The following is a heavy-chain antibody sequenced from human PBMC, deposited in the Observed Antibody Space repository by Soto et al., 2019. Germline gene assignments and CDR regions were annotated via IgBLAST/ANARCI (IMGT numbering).Heavy chain of an antibody. CDR3: ARDGEGF. CDR2: INTDWSAT. CDR1: GFTFSSNW. Sequence: EVQLVESGGGLVQPGGSLRLSCAASGFTFSSNWMHWVRRVPGRGLVWVARINTDWSATNYVDSVKGRFTVSRDNAKNTLYLQMNSLRVEDTAVYYCARDGEGFWGQGTLVTVSS. V-gene: IGHV3-74*01. J-gene: IGHJ4*02. D-gene: IGHD2-21*01.